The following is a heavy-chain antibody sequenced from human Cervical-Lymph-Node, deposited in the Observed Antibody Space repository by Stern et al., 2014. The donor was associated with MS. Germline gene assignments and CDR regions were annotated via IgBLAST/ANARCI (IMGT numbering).Heavy chain of an antibody. V-gene: IGHV4-4*02. CDR3: VRALGSSSFRYWFDP. J-gene: IGHJ5*02. CDR2: IYHSGST. Sequence: QVQLQESGPGLVKPSGTLSLTCAVSGGSISSRNWWSWVRQPPGKGLEWIGEIYHSGSTNYNPSLKSRVTISLDKSKNQFSLELTSVTAADTAVYYCVRALGSSSFRYWFDPWGQGTLVIVSS. CDR1: GGSISSRNW. D-gene: IGHD6-13*01.